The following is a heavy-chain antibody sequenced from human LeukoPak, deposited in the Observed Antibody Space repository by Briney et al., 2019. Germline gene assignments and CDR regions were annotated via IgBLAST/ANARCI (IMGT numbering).Heavy chain of an antibody. J-gene: IGHJ4*02. CDR3: ARARPAYDSTPDMGY. V-gene: IGHV3-30-3*01. CDR2: ISYDGSNK. Sequence: GSLRLSCAASGFTFSSYAMHWVRQAPGKGLEWVAVISYDGSNKYYADSVKGRFTISRDNSKNTLYLQMNSLRAEDTAVYYCARARPAYDSTPDMGYWGQGTLVTVSS. CDR1: GFTFSSYA. D-gene: IGHD3-22*01.